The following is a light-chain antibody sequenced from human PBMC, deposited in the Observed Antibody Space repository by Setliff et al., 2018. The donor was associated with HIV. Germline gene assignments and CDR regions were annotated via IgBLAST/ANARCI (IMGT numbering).Light chain of an antibody. J-gene: IGLJ3*02. CDR1: NIGSKN. Sequence: SYELTQPPSVSVAPGKTARITCGGNNIGSKNVHWYQQKAGQAPVLVVYDDDDRPSGIPERFSGSNSGNTATLTISRVEAGDEADYFCRVWDSSSDWVFGGGTKGTVL. CDR2: DDD. V-gene: IGLV3-21*03. CDR3: RVWDSSSDWV.